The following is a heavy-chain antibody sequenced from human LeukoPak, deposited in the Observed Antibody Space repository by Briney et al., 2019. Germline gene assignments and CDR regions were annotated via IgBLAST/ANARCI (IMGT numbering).Heavy chain of an antibody. CDR1: GFTFSSYT. CDR2: ISSSSSYN. V-gene: IGHV3-21*04. CDR3: AKNRPMATIPDY. D-gene: IGHD5-24*01. J-gene: IGHJ4*02. Sequence: GGSLRLSCAGSGFTFSSYTMSWVRQAPGKGLEWISSISSSSSYNYYADPAKGRFTISRDNSKNTLYLQMNSLRAEDTAVYYCAKNRPMATIPDYWGQGTLVTVSS.